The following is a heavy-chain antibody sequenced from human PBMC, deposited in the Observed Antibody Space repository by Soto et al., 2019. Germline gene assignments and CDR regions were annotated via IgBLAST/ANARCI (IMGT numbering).Heavy chain of an antibody. CDR2: LSGGGGST. Sequence: EVQLLESGGGLVQPGGSLRLSCAASGFTFSSYAMNWVRQAPGKGLEWVSALSGGGGSTFYADSVKGRFTISRDNSRNRLYLQMNSLIAEDTAVYYCAKEMILSSSTRQIDYWVQGTLVTVS. J-gene: IGHJ4*02. D-gene: IGHD2-2*01. CDR3: AKEMILSSSTRQIDY. V-gene: IGHV3-23*01. CDR1: GFTFSSYA.